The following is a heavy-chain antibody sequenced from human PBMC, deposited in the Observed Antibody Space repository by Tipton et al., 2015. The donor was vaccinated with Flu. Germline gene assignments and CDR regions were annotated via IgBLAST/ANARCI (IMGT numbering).Heavy chain of an antibody. CDR2: IYTSGNT. V-gene: IGHV4-4*07. CDR3: ARVTELLWFGEARGWFDP. CDR1: SGSLSGYY. J-gene: IGHJ5*02. Sequence: TLSLTCNVSSGSLSGYYWSWIRQPAGKGLEWIGRIYTSGNTNYSPSLKSRVTISVDTSKNQFSLKLSSVTAADTAVYYCARVTELLWFGEARGWFDPWGQGTLVTVSS. D-gene: IGHD3-10*01.